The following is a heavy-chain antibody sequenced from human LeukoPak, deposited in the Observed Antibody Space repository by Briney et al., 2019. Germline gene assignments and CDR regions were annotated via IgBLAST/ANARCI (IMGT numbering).Heavy chain of an antibody. V-gene: IGHV4-31*03. CDR3: ARDRSPRELRYFDWLTDDAFDI. J-gene: IGHJ3*02. Sequence: SETLSLTCTVSGGSISSGGYYWSWIRQHPGKGLEWIGYIYYSGSTYYNPSLKSRVTISVDTSKNQFSLKLSSVTAADTAVYYCARDRSPRELRYFDWLTDDAFDIWGQGTMVTVSS. CDR1: GGSISSGGYY. D-gene: IGHD3-9*01. CDR2: IYYSGST.